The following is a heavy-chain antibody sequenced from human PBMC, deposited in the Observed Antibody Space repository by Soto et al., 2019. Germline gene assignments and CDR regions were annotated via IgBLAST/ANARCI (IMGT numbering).Heavy chain of an antibody. Sequence: EVQLVESGGGLVQPGGSLRLSCAASGFTFSLYSMSWVRQAPGTGLEWVSYISRSSTGIHYADSVKGRFTSSRDDATNSMQLQMNSRRDGDTAVYYCAMAVTWGLDVWRQGTTVSISS. CDR1: GFTFSLYS. J-gene: IGHJ6*02. D-gene: IGHD3-10*01. CDR3: AMAVTWGLDV. CDR2: ISRSSTGI. V-gene: IGHV3-48*02.